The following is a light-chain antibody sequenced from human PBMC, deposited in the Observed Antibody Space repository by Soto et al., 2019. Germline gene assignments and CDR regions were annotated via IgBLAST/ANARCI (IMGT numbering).Light chain of an antibody. CDR3: QSYDSSLSGSV. CDR1: SSNIGAGYD. Sequence: QSVLTQPPAVSGAPGQMVTISCTGSSSNIGAGYDVHWYQQLPGTAPKVLLFGSINRPSGVPDRFSGYKSGTSASLAITGLQAEDEADYSCQSYDSSLSGSVFGGGTKLTVL. J-gene: IGLJ3*02. V-gene: IGLV1-40*01. CDR2: GSI.